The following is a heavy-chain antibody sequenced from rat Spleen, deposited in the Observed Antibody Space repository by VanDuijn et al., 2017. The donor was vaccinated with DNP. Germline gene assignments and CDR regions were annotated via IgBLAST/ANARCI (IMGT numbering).Heavy chain of an antibody. J-gene: IGHJ3*01. CDR3: VTRGTGSDDWFAY. D-gene: IGHD5-1*01. CDR2: INKDSSVI. Sequence: VKLVESGGGLVQPGRALKLSCAASGFNLTDYWTGWVRQAPGKGIEWIGEINKDSSVINHNPSLRNRFTISRDNAQNSLYLQMNNLESKDTAIYYCVTRGTGSDDWFAYWGQGTLVTVSS. V-gene: IGHV4-2*01. CDR1: GFNLTDYW.